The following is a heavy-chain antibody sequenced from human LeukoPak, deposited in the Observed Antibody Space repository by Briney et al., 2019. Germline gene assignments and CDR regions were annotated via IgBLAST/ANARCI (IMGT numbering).Heavy chain of an antibody. D-gene: IGHD1-1*01. CDR3: ARGSGVQLERPYDY. Sequence: SETLSLTCTVSGGSISSYYWSWIRQPPGKGLEWIGYIYYSGSTNYNPSLKSRVTISVDTSKNQFSLKLSSVTAADTAVYYCARGSGVQLERPYDYWGQGTLVTVSS. J-gene: IGHJ4*02. V-gene: IGHV4-59*01. CDR2: IYYSGST. CDR1: GGSISSYY.